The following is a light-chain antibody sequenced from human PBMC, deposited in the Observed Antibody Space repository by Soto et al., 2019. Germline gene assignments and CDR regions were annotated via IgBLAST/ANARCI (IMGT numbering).Light chain of an antibody. V-gene: IGLV1-40*01. Sequence: QSVLTQPPSVSGAPGQRVTLSCTGNSSNLGAGYDAHWYQQLPGAAPKLVIFGNRNRPSGVPERFSGSKSGTSASLAITGLQAEDEAHYYCQAYDYSLTASVFGGGTKLTVL. CDR3: QAYDYSLTASV. J-gene: IGLJ3*02. CDR2: GNR. CDR1: SSNLGAGYD.